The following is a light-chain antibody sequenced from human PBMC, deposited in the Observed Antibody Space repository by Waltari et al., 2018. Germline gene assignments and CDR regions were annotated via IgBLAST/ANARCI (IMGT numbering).Light chain of an antibody. V-gene: IGLV2-14*03. Sequence: QSALTQPASVSGSPGQAITISCTGSSSDVGDYTYLAWYQQYPGKAPKLMIYYGTWRPSGVSSRFAGSKSGNTASLTISGLQAEDEAEYYCSSYTGSSTWVFGGGTKLTVL. CDR3: SSYTGSSTWV. CDR1: SSDVGDYTY. CDR2: YGT. J-gene: IGLJ3*02.